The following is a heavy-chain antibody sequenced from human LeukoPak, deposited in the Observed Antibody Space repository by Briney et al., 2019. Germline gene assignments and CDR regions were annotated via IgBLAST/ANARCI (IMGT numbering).Heavy chain of an antibody. CDR1: GGTFSSYA. D-gene: IGHD4-23*01. CDR2: IIPIFGTA. CDR3: ARLTTVGSFDY. V-gene: IGHV1-69*05. Sequence: GASVKVSCKASGGTFSSYAISWVRQAPGQGLEWMGGIIPIFGTANYAQKFQGRVTITTDESTSTAYMELSSLRSEDTAVYYCARLTTVGSFDYGARETRATVPS. J-gene: IGHJ4*02.